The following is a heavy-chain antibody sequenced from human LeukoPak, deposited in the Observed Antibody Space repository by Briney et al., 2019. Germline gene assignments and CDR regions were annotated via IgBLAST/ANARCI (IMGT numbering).Heavy chain of an antibody. CDR2: ISYDGSNK. CDR1: GFTFSNFA. V-gene: IGHV3-30-3*01. J-gene: IGHJ4*02. CDR3: ARDRLGYSSSCYSSFDY. D-gene: IGHD6-13*01. Sequence: GGSLRLSCAGSGFTFSNFAMQWVRQAPGKVLEWVVVISYDGSNKYYADSVKGRFTISRDNSKNTLYLQMNSLRAEDTAVYYCARDRLGYSSSCYSSFDYWGQGIMVTVSS.